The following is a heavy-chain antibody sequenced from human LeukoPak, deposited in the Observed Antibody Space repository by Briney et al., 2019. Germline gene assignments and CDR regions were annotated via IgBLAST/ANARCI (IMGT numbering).Heavy chain of an antibody. CDR1: GYTFTSYD. V-gene: IGHV1-18*01. Sequence: ASVKVSCKASGYTFTSYDINWVRQAPGQGLEWMGWISAYNGNTNYAQKLQGRVTMTTDTSTSTAYMELRSLRSDDTAVYYCARKLRYFDWLLMSYYFDYWGQGTLVTVSS. J-gene: IGHJ4*02. CDR2: ISAYNGNT. CDR3: ARKLRYFDWLLMSYYFDY. D-gene: IGHD3-9*01.